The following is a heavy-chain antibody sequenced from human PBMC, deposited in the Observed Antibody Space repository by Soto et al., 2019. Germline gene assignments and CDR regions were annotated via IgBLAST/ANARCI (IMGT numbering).Heavy chain of an antibody. J-gene: IGHJ4*02. CDR3: ARGISLIVEVHRDAPDKYYFDS. Sequence: SETLSLTCAVYGGSFSGYYWSWIRQSPGKWLEWIGEINHSGSSISNPSLKSRVTISVDASKNQFSLKLRSVTAADTAAYYCARGISLIVEVHRDAPDKYYFDSWSQGXLVTVSS. V-gene: IGHV4-34*01. CDR1: GGSFSGYY. D-gene: IGHD2-15*01. CDR2: INHSGSS.